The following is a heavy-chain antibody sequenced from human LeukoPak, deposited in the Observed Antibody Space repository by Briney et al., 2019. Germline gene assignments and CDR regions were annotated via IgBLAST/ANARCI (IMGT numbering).Heavy chain of an antibody. CDR3: ARGGLGSGYHATDGFDI. J-gene: IGHJ3*02. D-gene: IGHD3-3*01. V-gene: IGHV4-59*01. Sequence: PSETLSLTCTVSGGSISGYYWSWIRQPPGKGLEWIGYIYYSGSSKFNTSLKSRVTISVDTSKNQFSLKLSSVTAADTAVYYCARGGLGSGYHATDGFDIWGQGTMVTVSS. CDR2: IYYSGSS. CDR1: GGSISGYY.